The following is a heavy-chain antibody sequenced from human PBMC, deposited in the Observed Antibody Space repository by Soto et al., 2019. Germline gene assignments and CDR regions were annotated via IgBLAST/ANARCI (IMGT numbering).Heavy chain of an antibody. CDR1: GFTFSSYG. Sequence: AGGSLRLSCAASGFTFSSYGMHWVRQAPGKGLERVAVISYDGSNKYYADSVKGRFTISRDNSKNTLYLQMNSLRAEDTAVYYCAKDSGGSYFNSYYFDYWGQGTLVTVSS. CDR3: AKDSGGSYFNSYYFDY. D-gene: IGHD1-26*01. V-gene: IGHV3-30*18. J-gene: IGHJ4*02. CDR2: ISYDGSNK.